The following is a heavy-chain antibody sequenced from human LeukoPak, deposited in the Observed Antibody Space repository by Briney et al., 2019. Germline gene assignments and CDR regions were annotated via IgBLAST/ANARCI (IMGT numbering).Heavy chain of an antibody. Sequence: GASVKVSCKASGYTFSSYGISWVRQAPGQGLEWMGWISGYTGNTNYAQNLQGRVTMTTDTSTSTAYMELRSLRFDDTALYYCARSSWFGGRSEWRWFDPWGQGTLVTVSS. J-gene: IGHJ5*02. CDR3: ARSSWFGGRSEWRWFDP. V-gene: IGHV1-18*01. CDR1: GYTFSSYG. CDR2: ISGYTGNT. D-gene: IGHD3-10*01.